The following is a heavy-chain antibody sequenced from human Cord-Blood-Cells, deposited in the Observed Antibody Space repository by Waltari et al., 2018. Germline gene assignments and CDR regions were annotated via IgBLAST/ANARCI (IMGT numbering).Heavy chain of an antibody. CDR3: ARGGIAVAGMTHLDY. CDR1: GGSFSGYY. CDR2: IKHSGST. V-gene: IGHV4-34*01. D-gene: IGHD6-19*01. Sequence: QVQLQQWGAGLLKPSETLSLTCAVYGGSFSGYYWSWIRQPPGKGLEWIGEIKHSGSTNYNPSLKSRVTISVDTSKNQFSLKLSSVTAADTAVYYCARGGIAVAGMTHLDYWGQGTLVTVSS. J-gene: IGHJ4*02.